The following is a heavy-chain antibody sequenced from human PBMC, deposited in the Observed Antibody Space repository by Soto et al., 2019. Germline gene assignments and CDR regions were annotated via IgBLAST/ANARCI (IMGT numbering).Heavy chain of an antibody. CDR1: GVTFTTNA. CDR3: VKEASGWKSRGCFDL. Sequence: GGSLRLSCVASGVTFTTNAMDWVRQAPGKGLEWVSFISGDDGSGNYADSVKGRFTISRDNSKNTLYLQMNGLRAEDTAVYYCVKEASGWKSRGCFDLWGRGTMVTVSS. CDR2: ISGDDGSG. D-gene: IGHD6-19*01. J-gene: IGHJ3*01. V-gene: IGHV3-23*01.